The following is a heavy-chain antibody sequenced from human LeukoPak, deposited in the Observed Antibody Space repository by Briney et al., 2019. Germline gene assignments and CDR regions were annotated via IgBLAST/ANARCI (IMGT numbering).Heavy chain of an antibody. D-gene: IGHD5-12*01. CDR3: ARARVASHPFYYYAMDV. CDR2: MSAYVGHT. CDR1: GFTFTSYV. J-gene: IGHJ6*02. Sequence: ASVKVSCKASGFTFTSYVFTWVRQAPGQGLEWMGWMSAYVGHTDYAQKLQGRVTLTTDTSTSTAYMELRSLRSDDTAVYFCARARVASHPFYYYAMDVWGQGTTVTVSS. V-gene: IGHV1-18*01.